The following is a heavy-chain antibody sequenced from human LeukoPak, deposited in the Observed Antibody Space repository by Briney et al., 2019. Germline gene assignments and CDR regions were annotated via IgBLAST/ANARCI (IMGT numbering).Heavy chain of an antibody. J-gene: IGHJ4*02. Sequence: GGSLRLSCAASGFTFSTYAMNWVRQAPGKGLEWVSAISGSGGSTYYADSVKGRFTISRDNSKNTLYLQMNSLRAEDTAVYYCAKVILSSRKAAAGPFDYWGQGTLVTVSS. CDR3: AKVILSSRKAAAGPFDY. CDR1: GFTFSTYA. D-gene: IGHD6-13*01. CDR2: ISGSGGST. V-gene: IGHV3-23*01.